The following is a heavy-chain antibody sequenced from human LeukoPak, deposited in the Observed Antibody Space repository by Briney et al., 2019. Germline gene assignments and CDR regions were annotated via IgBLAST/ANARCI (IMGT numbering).Heavy chain of an antibody. V-gene: IGHV1-2*02. J-gene: IGHJ4*02. D-gene: IGHD1-26*01. CDR3: AREGVGATKNFDY. Sequence: ASLKDSCKASEFSFIGFYMYSVRQAPGQGPVWMVCTHPNSDTTYAQKFQGRVTMTSNTSISAAYMELDGLRSDDTAMYYCAREGVGATKNFDYWGQGTLVTVSS. CDR2: THPNSDT. CDR1: EFSFIGFY.